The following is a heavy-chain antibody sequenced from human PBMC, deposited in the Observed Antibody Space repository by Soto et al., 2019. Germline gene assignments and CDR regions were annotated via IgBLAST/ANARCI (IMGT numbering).Heavy chain of an antibody. V-gene: IGHV3-11*05. CDR1: GFTFSDYY. D-gene: IGHD1-26*01. J-gene: IGHJ3*02. CDR2: ISGTSYYK. Sequence: QVQLVESGGGLVEPGGSLRLSCAASGFTFSDYYMSWVRQAPGKGLEWVSYISGTSYYKNYADSVKGRFIISRDNAKNALYLQIRSLRAEDTAVYFCARARSSGRDDAFDSWGQGTVLTVSS. CDR3: ARARSSGRDDAFDS.